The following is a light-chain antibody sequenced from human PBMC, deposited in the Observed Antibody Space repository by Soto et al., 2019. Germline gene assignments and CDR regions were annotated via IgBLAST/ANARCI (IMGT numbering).Light chain of an antibody. J-gene: IGKJ1*01. Sequence: DIQMTQSPSSLSASVGDRVTITCRASQSISSYLNWYQQKPGKAPKLLIYAASSLQSGVPSRFSGSESGTDFTPTISSLQPEDVATSDCQQNYSTPWTFGQGTKVEIK. CDR1: QSISSY. CDR2: AAS. V-gene: IGKV1-39*01. CDR3: QQNYSTPWT.